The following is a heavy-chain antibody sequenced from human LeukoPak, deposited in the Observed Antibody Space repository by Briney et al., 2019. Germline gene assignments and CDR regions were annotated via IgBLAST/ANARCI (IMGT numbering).Heavy chain of an antibody. CDR1: GYTFTSYG. CDR2: ISAYNGNT. J-gene: IGHJ4*02. V-gene: IGHV1-18*01. Sequence: ASVKVSCKASGYTFTSYGISWVRQAPGQGLEWMGWISAYNGNTNYVQKLQGRVTMTTDTSTSTAYMELRSLRSDDTAVYYCARASIAAPYPDYWGQGTLVTVSS. CDR3: ARASIAAPYPDY. D-gene: IGHD6-13*01.